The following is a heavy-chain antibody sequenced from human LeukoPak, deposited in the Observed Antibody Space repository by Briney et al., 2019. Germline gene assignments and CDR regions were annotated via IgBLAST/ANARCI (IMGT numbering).Heavy chain of an antibody. CDR3: ARSSTVIYGDYYLDY. CDR2: IYYSGST. CDR1: GGSISSYY. J-gene: IGHJ4*02. V-gene: IGHV4-59*01. D-gene: IGHD4-17*01. Sequence: SETLSLTCTVSGGSISSYYWSWIRQPPGEGLEWIGYIYYSGSTNYNPSLKSRVTISVDTSKNQFSLKLTSVTAADTAVYYCARSSTVIYGDYYLDYWGQGTLVTVSS.